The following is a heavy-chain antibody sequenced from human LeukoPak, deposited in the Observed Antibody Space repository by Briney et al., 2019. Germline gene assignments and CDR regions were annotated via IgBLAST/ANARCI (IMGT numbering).Heavy chain of an antibody. V-gene: IGHV1-18*01. Sequence: GATVKVSCKASGYTFTSYGISWVRQAPGQGLEWMGWISAYNGNTNYAQKLQGRVTMTTDTSTSTAYMELRSLRSDDTAVYYCARDSSKWFGELLSHYFDYWGQGTLVTVSS. CDR1: GYTFTSYG. CDR3: ARDSSKWFGELLSHYFDY. D-gene: IGHD3-10*01. CDR2: ISAYNGNT. J-gene: IGHJ4*02.